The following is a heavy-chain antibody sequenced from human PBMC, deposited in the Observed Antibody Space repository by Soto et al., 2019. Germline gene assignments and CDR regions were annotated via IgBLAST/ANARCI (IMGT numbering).Heavy chain of an antibody. J-gene: IGHJ6*02. CDR3: ASSGYPYYDFWSGQKGYYYYGMDV. D-gene: IGHD3-3*01. CDR1: GYSFTSYW. V-gene: IGHV5-51*01. CDR2: IYPGDSDT. Sequence: GESLKISCKGSGYSFTSYWIGWVRQMPGKGLEWMGIIYPGDSDTRYSPSFQGQVTISADKSISTAYLQWSSLKASDTAMYYCASSGYPYYDFWSGQKGYYYYGMDVWGQGTTVTVSS.